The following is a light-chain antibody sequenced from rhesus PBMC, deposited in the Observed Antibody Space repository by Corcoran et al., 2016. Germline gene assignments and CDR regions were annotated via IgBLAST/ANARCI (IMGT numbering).Light chain of an antibody. CDR3: QHYYDNPLT. J-gene: IGKJ4*01. CDR2: DSS. Sequence: DIQMTQSPSALSASVGDRVTISCRASQNIYSNLAWYQQKPGKAPKLLIYDSSSLQTGIPSRFSGSGSGTGFTLTISSLQPEDSAAYYCQHYYDNPLTFGGGTKVEIK. V-gene: IGKV1S12*01. CDR1: QNIYSN.